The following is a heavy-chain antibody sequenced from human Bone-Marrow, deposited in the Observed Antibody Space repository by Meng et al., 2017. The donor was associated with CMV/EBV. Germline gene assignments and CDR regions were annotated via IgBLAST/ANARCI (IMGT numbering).Heavy chain of an antibody. J-gene: IGHJ4*02. CDR1: GFSLSTSGMR. CDR2: IDWDDDK. Sequence: SGPTLVKPTQTLTLTCTFSGFSLSTSGMRVTWIRQPPGKALEWLARIDWDDDKFYSTSLKTRLTISKDTSKNQVVLTMTNMDPVDTAMYYCAGTGVHFDYWGQGTLVTVSS. V-gene: IGHV2-70D*14. D-gene: IGHD3-10*01. CDR3: AGTGVHFDY.